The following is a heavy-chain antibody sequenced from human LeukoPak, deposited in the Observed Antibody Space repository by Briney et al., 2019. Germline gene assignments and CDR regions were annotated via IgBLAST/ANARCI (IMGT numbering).Heavy chain of an antibody. J-gene: IGHJ6*02. CDR2: IYTSGST. CDR3: ARFARERLRYYYYYGMDV. V-gene: IGHV4-4*07. D-gene: IGHD1-1*01. CDR1: GGSISSYY. Sequence: SETLSLTCNVSGGSISSYYWNWIRQPAGKGLEWIGRIYTSGSTNYNPSLKSRVTMSVDTSKNQFSLKLSSVTAADTAVYYCARFARERLRYYYYYGMDVWGQGTTVTVSS.